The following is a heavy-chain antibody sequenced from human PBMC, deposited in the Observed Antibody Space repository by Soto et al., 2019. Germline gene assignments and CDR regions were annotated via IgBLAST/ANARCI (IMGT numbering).Heavy chain of an antibody. Sequence: QVPLVESGGGVVQPGKSLRLSCAASGFTFSTYAMHWVRQAPGKGLEWVAVISYDGSNKYYADSVKGRFTISRDNSKHPLYLQIHRLRDADTAVYYCARDKSPYSSGWHNRHFDYWGQRTLVTVSS. CDR2: ISYDGSNK. CDR1: GFTFSTYA. J-gene: IGHJ4*02. CDR3: ARDKSPYSSGWHNRHFDY. D-gene: IGHD6-19*01. V-gene: IGHV3-30-3*01.